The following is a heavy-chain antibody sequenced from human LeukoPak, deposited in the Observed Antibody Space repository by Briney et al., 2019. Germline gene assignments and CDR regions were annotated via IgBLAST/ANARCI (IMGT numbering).Heavy chain of an antibody. Sequence: PSEIVSPTCSVSGGSISSSIHYWAWTRQPPGKGLEWLATISESGTTYYNPSLKSRVTISVDTSKNQFSLNLGSVTAADTAVYYCARYSGSYFDYWGQGALVTVSS. V-gene: IGHV4-39*01. J-gene: IGHJ4*02. D-gene: IGHD6-19*01. CDR2: ISESGTT. CDR3: ARYSGSYFDY. CDR1: GGSISSSIHY.